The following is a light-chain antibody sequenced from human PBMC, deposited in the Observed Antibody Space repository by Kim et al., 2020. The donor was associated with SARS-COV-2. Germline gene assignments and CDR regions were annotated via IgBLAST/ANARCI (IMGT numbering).Light chain of an antibody. Sequence: PGGTVTLTRGSGTGAVTSGHYPYWFQQKPGQAPRTLIYVTSNKHSGTPARFSGSLLGGKAALTLSGAQPEDEAEYYCLLSYSGARVFGGGTQRTVL. V-gene: IGLV7-46*01. CDR1: TGAVTSGHY. J-gene: IGLJ3*02. CDR3: LLSYSGARV. CDR2: VTS.